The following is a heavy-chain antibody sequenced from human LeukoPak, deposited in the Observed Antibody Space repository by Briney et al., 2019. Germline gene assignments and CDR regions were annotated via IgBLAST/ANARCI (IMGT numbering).Heavy chain of an antibody. CDR2: IYTSGST. D-gene: IGHD6-13*01. CDR1: GGSFSGYY. V-gene: IGHV4-59*10. J-gene: IGHJ1*01. Sequence: KPSETLSLTCAVYGGSFSGYYWSWIRQPPGKGLEWIGRIYTSGSTNYNPSLKSRVTISVDTSKNQFSLKLSSVTAADTAVYYCARGAAVTPWYFQHWGQGTLVTVSS. CDR3: ARGAAVTPWYFQH.